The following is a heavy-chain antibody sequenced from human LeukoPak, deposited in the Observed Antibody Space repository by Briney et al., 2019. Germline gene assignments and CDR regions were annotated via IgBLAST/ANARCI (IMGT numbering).Heavy chain of an antibody. J-gene: IGHJ4*02. CDR3: TRVAIDTLYYFDY. Sequence: ASVEVSCKASGYTFTSYSMHWVRQAPGQGLKWMGIINPSDGSTDYAQKFQGRATMTRDTSTSTFNMELNNLRSDDTAVYYCTRVAIDTLYYFDYWGQGTLVTVSS. D-gene: IGHD2-21*01. CDR1: GYTFTSYS. V-gene: IGHV1-46*01. CDR2: INPSDGST.